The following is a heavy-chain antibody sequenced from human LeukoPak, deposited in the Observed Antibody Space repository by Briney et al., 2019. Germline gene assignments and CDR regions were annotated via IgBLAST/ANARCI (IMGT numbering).Heavy chain of an antibody. CDR1: GFTFSNYW. CDR2: IKNDGSGT. J-gene: IGHJ4*02. D-gene: IGHD5-18*01. Sequence: GGSLRRSCAASGFTFSNYWMHWVRQTPGKGLVWVSRIKNDGSGTIYADSVKGRFTISRDNGKNTLYLQMNSLSAEDTAVYYCARNPSTSMEFWGQGTLVTVSS. V-gene: IGHV3-74*01. CDR3: ARNPSTSMEF.